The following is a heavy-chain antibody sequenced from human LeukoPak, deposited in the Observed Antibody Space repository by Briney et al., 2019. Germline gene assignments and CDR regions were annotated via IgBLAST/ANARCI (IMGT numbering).Heavy chain of an antibody. CDR1: GYNFANSG. CDR2: ISAYNGNT. D-gene: IGHD6-6*01. CDR3: AKGYSSSLTDDY. V-gene: IGHV1-18*01. J-gene: IGHJ4*02. Sequence: ASVKVSCKASGYNFANSGINWVRQAPGQGLEWMGWISAYNGNTNYAQKLQGRVTMTTDTSTSTAYMELRSLRSDDTAVYYCAKGYSSSLTDDYWGQGTLVTVSS.